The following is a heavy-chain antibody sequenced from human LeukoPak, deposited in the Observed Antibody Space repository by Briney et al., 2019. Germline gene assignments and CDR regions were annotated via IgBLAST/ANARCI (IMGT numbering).Heavy chain of an antibody. CDR2: IYYRGST. Sequence: SETLSLTCTVSGGSISSGDYYWSWIRQPPGQGLEWIGYIYYRGSTYYNPSLKSRVIISVDTSKNQFSLKLSSVTAADTAVYYCARRYYYDSSGRDPFDCWGQGTLVTVSS. V-gene: IGHV4-30-4*01. J-gene: IGHJ4*02. CDR1: GGSISSGDYY. CDR3: ARRYYYDSSGRDPFDC. D-gene: IGHD3-22*01.